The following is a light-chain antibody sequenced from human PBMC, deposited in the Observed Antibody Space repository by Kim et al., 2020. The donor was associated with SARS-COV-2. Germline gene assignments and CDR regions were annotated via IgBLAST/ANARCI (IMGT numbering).Light chain of an antibody. J-gene: IGKJ2*01. Sequence: MATMNCNSSQSVLHTSNNKHYLGWSTQNPGQPPELLLYWAYTREFGVRDRFSGCGSGTVFTLTISSLQAEDVAVYYCQQFYTTPYTFGQGTKLEI. CDR2: WAY. V-gene: IGKV4-1*01. CDR3: QQFYTTPYT. CDR1: QSVLHTSNNKHY.